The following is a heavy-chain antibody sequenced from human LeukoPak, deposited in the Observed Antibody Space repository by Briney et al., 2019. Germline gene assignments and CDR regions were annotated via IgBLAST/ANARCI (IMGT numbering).Heavy chain of an antibody. V-gene: IGHV4-39*07. CDR2: IYYGGST. D-gene: IGHD2-15*01. CDR1: GGSISSSSYY. Sequence: SETLSLTCTVSGGSISSSSYYWGWIRQPPGKGLEWVGSIYYGGSTYYNPSLKSRVTISVDTSKNQFSLKLSSVTAADTAVYYCAGPGGSGSTGPFDYWGQGTLVTVSS. J-gene: IGHJ4*02. CDR3: AGPGGSGSTGPFDY.